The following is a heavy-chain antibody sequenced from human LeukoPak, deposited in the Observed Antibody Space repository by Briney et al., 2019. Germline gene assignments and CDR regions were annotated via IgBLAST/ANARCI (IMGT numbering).Heavy chain of an antibody. D-gene: IGHD6-19*01. CDR1: GGSISSYY. J-gene: IGHJ5*02. CDR3: ARDGEDIAVAGTDWFDP. V-gene: IGHV4-4*07. Sequence: PSETLSLTCTVSGGSISSYYWSWIRQPAGKGLEWIGRIYTSGGTNYNPSLKSRVTMSVDTSKNQFSLKLSSVTAADTAVYYCARDGEDIAVAGTDWFDPWGQGTLVTVSS. CDR2: IYTSGGT.